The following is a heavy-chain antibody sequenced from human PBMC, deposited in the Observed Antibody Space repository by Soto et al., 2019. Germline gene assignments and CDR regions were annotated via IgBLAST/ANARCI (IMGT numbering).Heavy chain of an antibody. D-gene: IGHD3-22*01. CDR2: IRSKANSYAT. CDR3: TRPGTDDSSGQTPDY. V-gene: IGHV3-73*02. CDR1: GFTFSGSA. Sequence: EVQLVESGGGVVQPGGSLKLSCAASGFTFSGSAMHWVRQASGKGLEWVGRIRSKANSYATAYAASVKGRFTISRDDSKNTAYLQMNSLKTEDTAVYYCTRPGTDDSSGQTPDYWGQGTLVTVSS. J-gene: IGHJ4*02.